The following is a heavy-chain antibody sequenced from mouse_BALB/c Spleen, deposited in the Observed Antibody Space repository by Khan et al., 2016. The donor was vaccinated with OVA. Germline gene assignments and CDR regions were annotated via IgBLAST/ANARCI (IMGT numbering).Heavy chain of an antibody. CDR2: IWSGGST. J-gene: IGHJ3*01. CDR1: GFSLTHYG. CDR3: ARNYDYDEGLTY. Sequence: QVQLKQSGPGLVQPSQSLSITCTVSGFSLTHYGVHWVRQSPGKGLEWLGLIWSGGSTDYNATFISRLSISKDNSKSQFFFKMNSLQANDTAIYYCARNYDYDEGLTYWGQGTLVTVSA. D-gene: IGHD2-4*01. V-gene: IGHV2-2*02.